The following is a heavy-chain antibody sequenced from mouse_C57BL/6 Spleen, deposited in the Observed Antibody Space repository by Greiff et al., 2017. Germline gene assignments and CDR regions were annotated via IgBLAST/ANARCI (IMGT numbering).Heavy chain of an antibody. Sequence: QVQLQQPGAELVKPGASVKLSCKASGYTFTSYWMQWVKQRPGQGLEWIGEIDPSDSYTNYNQKFKGKATLTVDTSSSTAYMQLSSLTSEYSALYYCASLYSYGSSYDYWGQGTTLTVSS. CDR1: GYTFTSYW. J-gene: IGHJ2*01. D-gene: IGHD1-1*01. CDR3: ASLYSYGSSYDY. V-gene: IGHV1-50*01. CDR2: IDPSDSYT.